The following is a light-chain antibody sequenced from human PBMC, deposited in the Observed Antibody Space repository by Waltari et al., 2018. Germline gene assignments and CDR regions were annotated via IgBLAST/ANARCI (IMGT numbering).Light chain of an antibody. V-gene: IGLV3-21*04. CDR2: YDS. CDR1: NIETKS. CDR3: QVWDDTNNSGV. Sequence: YVVTQPPSVSVAPGKTARLTCEGENIETKSVNWYQKKAGQAPLLVMFYDSDRPSGIPERFSGSNSGSTATLTINWVEPGDEADYHCQVWDDTNNSGVFGGGTKLTVL. J-gene: IGLJ3*02.